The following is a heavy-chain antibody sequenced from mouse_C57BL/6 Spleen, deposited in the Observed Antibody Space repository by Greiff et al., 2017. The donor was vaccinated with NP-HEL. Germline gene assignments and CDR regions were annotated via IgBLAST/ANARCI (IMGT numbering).Heavy chain of an antibody. V-gene: IGHV1-54*01. CDR1: GYAFTNYL. D-gene: IGHD1-1*01. CDR3: ARSGSPLFDY. CDR2: INPGSGGT. Sequence: QVQLKQSGAELVRPGTSVKVSCKASGYAFTNYLIEWVKQRPGQGLEWIGVINPGSGGTNYNEKFKGKATLTADKSSSTAYMQLSSLTSEDSAVYFCARSGSPLFDYWGQGTTLTVSS. J-gene: IGHJ2*01.